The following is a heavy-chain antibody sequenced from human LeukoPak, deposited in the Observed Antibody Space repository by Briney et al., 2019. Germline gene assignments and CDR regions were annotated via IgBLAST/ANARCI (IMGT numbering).Heavy chain of an antibody. J-gene: IGHJ4*02. CDR3: ARDLTTSMAYYFDC. CDR2: MSSSGSHI. D-gene: IGHD5-18*01. V-gene: IGHV3-21*01. CDR1: GFTFSSYA. Sequence: GGSLRLSCAASGFTFSSYAMNWVRQAPGKGLEWVSFMSSSGSHIYYADSVKGRFTISRDNAKNSLYLQMNSLRAEDTAVYYCARDLTTSMAYYFDCWGQGTLVTVSS.